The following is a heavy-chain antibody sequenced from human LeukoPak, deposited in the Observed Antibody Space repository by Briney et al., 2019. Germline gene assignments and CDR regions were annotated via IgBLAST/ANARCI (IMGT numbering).Heavy chain of an antibody. CDR2: IYYSGST. CDR3: AGRYSSSWSLDY. V-gene: IGHV4-59*06. J-gene: IGHJ4*02. D-gene: IGHD6-13*01. CDR1: GGSITIYY. Sequence: SETLSLTCTVSGGSITIYYWSWIRQHPGKGLEWIGYIYYSGSTYYNPSLKSRVTISVDTSKNQFSLKLSSVTAADTAVYYCAGRYSSSWSLDYWGQGTLVTVSS.